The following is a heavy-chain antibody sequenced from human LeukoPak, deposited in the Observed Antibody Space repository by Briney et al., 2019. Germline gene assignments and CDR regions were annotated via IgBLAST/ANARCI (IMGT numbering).Heavy chain of an antibody. D-gene: IGHD3-9*01. Sequence: GGSLRLSCAASGFTFSSYWMSWVRQAPGKGLEWVAVISYDGSNKYYADPVKGRFTISRDNSKNTLYLQMNSLRAEDTAVYYCARGGVIFGPSAYNYMDVWGKGTTVTVSS. CDR2: ISYDGSNK. CDR3: ARGGVIFGPSAYNYMDV. CDR1: GFTFSSYW. J-gene: IGHJ6*03. V-gene: IGHV3-30*03.